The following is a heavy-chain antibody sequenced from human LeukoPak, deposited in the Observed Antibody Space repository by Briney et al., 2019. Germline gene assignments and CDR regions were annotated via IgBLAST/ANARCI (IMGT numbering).Heavy chain of an antibody. CDR3: AKDLYYCGGDCYEPFDY. Sequence: PGGSLRLSCAASGFTFSSYGMHWVRQAPGKGLEGVAFIRYDGSNKYYADSVNGRFTISRDNSKNKLNQQMYSLRAEDTAVYYCAKDLYYCGGDCYEPFDYWGQGTLVTVSS. V-gene: IGHV3-30*02. CDR1: GFTFSSYG. CDR2: IRYDGSNK. J-gene: IGHJ4*02. D-gene: IGHD2-21*01.